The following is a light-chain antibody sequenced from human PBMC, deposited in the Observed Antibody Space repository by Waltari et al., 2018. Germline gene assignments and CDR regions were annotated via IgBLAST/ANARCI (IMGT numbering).Light chain of an antibody. V-gene: IGKV4-1*01. Sequence: DILTTQSPDSLAVSLGERATINCKSSQSVFYSHNSKNYLAWYQQKPGQPPKLLIYGASARESGVPDRCSGSGSGTDFTLTISNLQAADVAVYYCQQYYSTLVTFGGGTKVEIK. J-gene: IGKJ4*01. CDR1: QSVFYSHNSKNY. CDR2: GAS. CDR3: QQYYSTLVT.